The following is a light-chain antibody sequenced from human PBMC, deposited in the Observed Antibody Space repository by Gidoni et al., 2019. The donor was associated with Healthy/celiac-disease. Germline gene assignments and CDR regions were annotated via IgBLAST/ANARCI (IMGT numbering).Light chain of an antibody. Sequence: DIVFTPSPGTLSLSLGERATLSCRSSQSVSSSYLAWYQQKPGQAPRLLIYGASSRATGIPDRFSGSGSGTDFTLTISRLEPEDFAMYYCQQYGSSPLTFGGGTKVEIK. J-gene: IGKJ4*01. CDR2: GAS. V-gene: IGKV3-20*01. CDR1: QSVSSSY. CDR3: QQYGSSPLT.